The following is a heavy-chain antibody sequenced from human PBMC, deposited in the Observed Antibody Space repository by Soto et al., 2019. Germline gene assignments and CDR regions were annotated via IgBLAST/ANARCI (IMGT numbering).Heavy chain of an antibody. D-gene: IGHD5-12*01. CDR2: MNPNSGNT. V-gene: IGHV1-8*01. J-gene: IGHJ6*02. CDR1: GYTFTSYD. CDR3: ARPGDSGYDYGEGGYCGMDV. Sequence: QVQLVQSGAEVKKPGASVKVSCKASGYTFTSYDINWVRQATGQGLEWMGWMNPNSGNTGYAQKFEGRCTMTRKTSISTADMELSSLRSEDTAVYYCARPGDSGYDYGEGGYCGMDVWGQGTTVTVSS.